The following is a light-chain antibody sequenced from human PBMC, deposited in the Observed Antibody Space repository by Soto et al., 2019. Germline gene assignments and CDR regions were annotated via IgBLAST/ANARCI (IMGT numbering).Light chain of an antibody. V-gene: IGKV1-9*01. CDR2: AAS. J-gene: IGKJ2*01. CDR3: QQLNAFPYT. Sequence: DIQLTQSPSFLSASVGDRVTITCRASQGISSNLAWYQQKPGKAPKLLIYAASTLQSGVPSRFSGSRSGTEFSLTISSLQTEDCASYYCQQLNAFPYTFGQGTKLEIK. CDR1: QGISSN.